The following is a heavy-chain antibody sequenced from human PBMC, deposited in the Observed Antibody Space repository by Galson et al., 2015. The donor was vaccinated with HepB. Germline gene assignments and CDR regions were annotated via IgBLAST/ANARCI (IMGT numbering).Heavy chain of an antibody. D-gene: IGHD2-21*01. J-gene: IGHJ4*02. CDR1: GFTFSSYA. Sequence: SLRLSCAASGFTFSSYAMHWVRQAPGKGLEYVSAISSNGGSTYYADSVKGRFTISRDNSKNTLYLQMSSLRAEDTAVYYCVKDIEAYCGGDCYGIGYFDYWGQGTLVTVSS. V-gene: IGHV3-64D*06. CDR2: ISSNGGST. CDR3: VKDIEAYCGGDCYGIGYFDY.